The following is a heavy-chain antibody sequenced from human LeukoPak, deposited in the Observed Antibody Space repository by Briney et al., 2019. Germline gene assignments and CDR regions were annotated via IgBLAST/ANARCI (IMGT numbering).Heavy chain of an antibody. J-gene: IGHJ3*02. V-gene: IGHV3-33*01. CDR2: IWSNESNK. Sequence: GRSLRLSCAASGFSFSTYGMHWVRQAPGKGLEWVALIWSNESNKYYADSVKGRFTISRDNSKNTLYLQMNSLRVEDTAVYYCARGQGDAFDIWGQGTMVTVSS. CDR3: ARGQGDAFDI. CDR1: GFSFSTYG.